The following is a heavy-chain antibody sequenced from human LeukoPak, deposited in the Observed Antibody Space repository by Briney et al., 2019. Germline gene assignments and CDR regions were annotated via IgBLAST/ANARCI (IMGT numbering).Heavy chain of an antibody. CDR1: GGSISSGGYS. J-gene: IGHJ5*02. Sequence: SQTLSLTCAVSGGSISSGGYSWSWIRQPPGKGLEWIGYIYHSGSTYYNPSLKSRVTISVDRSKSQFSLKLSSVTAADTAVYYCARGTMVRGVIIPRGFDPWGQGTLVTVSS. D-gene: IGHD3-10*01. CDR3: ARGTMVRGVIIPRGFDP. V-gene: IGHV4-30-2*01. CDR2: IYHSGST.